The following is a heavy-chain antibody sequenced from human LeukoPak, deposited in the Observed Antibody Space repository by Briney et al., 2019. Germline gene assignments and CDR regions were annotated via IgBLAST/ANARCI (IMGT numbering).Heavy chain of an antibody. CDR1: GYRFTNYW. CDR3: ARRRSYTSSLIDY. D-gene: IGHD6-13*01. V-gene: IGHV5-51*01. Sequence: GESLKISCKGSGYRFTNYWIGWVRQMPGKGLEWMGIIYPGDSDIRYSPSFQGQATISADKSISTAYLQWSSLKASDTAMYYCARRRSYTSSLIDYWGQGTLVTVSS. CDR2: IYPGDSDI. J-gene: IGHJ4*02.